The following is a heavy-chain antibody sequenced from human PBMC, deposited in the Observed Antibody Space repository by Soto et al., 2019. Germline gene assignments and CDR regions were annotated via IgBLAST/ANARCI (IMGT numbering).Heavy chain of an antibody. V-gene: IGHV3-48*03. Sequence: PGGSLRLSCAASRFTFSAYEMHWFRQAPGKGLEWVSYISTSGSTVYYADPVKGRFTVSRDNTRNSLYLQMDSLRDEDTALYYCVRYCGTTLCNGVATRTFDYWGQGTLVTVSS. J-gene: IGHJ4*02. CDR1: RFTFSAYE. D-gene: IGHD5-12*01. CDR3: VRYCGTTLCNGVATRTFDY. CDR2: ISTSGSTV.